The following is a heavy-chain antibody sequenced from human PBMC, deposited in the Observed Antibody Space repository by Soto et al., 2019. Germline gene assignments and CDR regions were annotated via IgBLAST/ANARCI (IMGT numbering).Heavy chain of an antibody. D-gene: IGHD2-15*01. CDR3: HRWDS. CDR1: GGSFSRSY. CDR2: INHSGST. J-gene: IGHJ4*02. Sequence: QVQLQQWGAGLLKPSETLSLTCAVYGGSFSRSYWNWIRQPPGKGLEWIGEINHSGSTNYNPSLKSRITISVDTSKNQFSLKLTSVTAADTAVYYCHRWDSWGQGTLVTVSS. V-gene: IGHV4-34*01.